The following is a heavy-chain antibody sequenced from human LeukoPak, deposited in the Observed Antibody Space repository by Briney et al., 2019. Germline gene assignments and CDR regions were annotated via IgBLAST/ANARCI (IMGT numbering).Heavy chain of an antibody. CDR1: GFTFSSYG. J-gene: IGHJ4*02. D-gene: IGHD6-13*01. V-gene: IGHV3-30*18. Sequence: PGGSLRLSCAASGFTFSSYGMHWVRQAPGKGLEGVAVISYDGSNKYYADSVKGRFTISRDNSKNTLYLQMNSLRAEDTAVYYCAKGRIAAAGTDHFDYWGQGTLVTVSS. CDR3: AKGRIAAAGTDHFDY. CDR2: ISYDGSNK.